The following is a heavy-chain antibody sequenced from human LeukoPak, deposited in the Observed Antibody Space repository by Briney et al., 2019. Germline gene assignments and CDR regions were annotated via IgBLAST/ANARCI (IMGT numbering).Heavy chain of an antibody. V-gene: IGHV3-30*04. D-gene: IGHD3-10*01. CDR1: GFTFNNYP. CDR3: ARDPKTGSPDYFDY. J-gene: IGHJ4*02. CDR2: IGYDGRFK. Sequence: PGGFLRLSCVTSGFTFNNYPMHWVRQAPGKGLEWVAVIGYDGRFKFYSDSVKGRFTISRDDSKNTLYLQMNSLRPEDTALYYCARDPKTGSPDYFDYWGQGTLVTVST.